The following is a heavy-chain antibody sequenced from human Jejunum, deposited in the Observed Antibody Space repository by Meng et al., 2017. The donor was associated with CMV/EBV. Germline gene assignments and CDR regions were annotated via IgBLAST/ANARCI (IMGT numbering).Heavy chain of an antibody. CDR1: GYTFSNCG. J-gene: IGHJ4*02. CDR3: ARDLCSGGTCYTGFDY. D-gene: IGHD2-15*01. Sequence: SGYTFSNCGFSWVRQAPGQGLEWMGWINAYTGDTKYAQNLQGRITMTTDTSTSTAYMELGSLRSDDTAVYYCARDLCSGGTCYTGFDYWGQGTLVTVSS. CDR2: INAYTGDT. V-gene: IGHV1-18*01.